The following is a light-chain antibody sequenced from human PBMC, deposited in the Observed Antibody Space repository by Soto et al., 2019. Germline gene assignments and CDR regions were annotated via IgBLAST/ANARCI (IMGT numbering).Light chain of an antibody. CDR1: NSDVGRYNF. CDR3: SSYSGSSPVYV. CDR2: EVD. Sequence: QSALTQPASVSGSPGQSITISCTGTNSDVGRYNFVSWYQHHPGEAPKLLMSEVDNRPSGISNRFSGSKSGNTASLTISGLQAEDEADYYCSSYSGSSPVYVFGSGTKLTVL. J-gene: IGLJ1*01. V-gene: IGLV2-14*01.